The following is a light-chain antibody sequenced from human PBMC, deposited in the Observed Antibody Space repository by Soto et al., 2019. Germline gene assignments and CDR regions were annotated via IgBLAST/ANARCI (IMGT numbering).Light chain of an antibody. J-gene: IGKJ1*01. CDR2: DAS. V-gene: IGKV1-5*01. CDR1: QSIRSW. CDR3: QQYNSYSQT. Sequence: DIPMTQSPSTLSASVGDRVTITCRASQSIRSWLAWYQQKPGKAPKLLIYDASSLESGVPSRFSGSGSGTEFTLTISSLQPDDFATYYCQQYNSYSQTFGQGTKVEIK.